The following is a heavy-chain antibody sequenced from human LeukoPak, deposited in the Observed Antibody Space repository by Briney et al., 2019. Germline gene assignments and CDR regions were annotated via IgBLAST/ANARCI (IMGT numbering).Heavy chain of an antibody. CDR2: ISSSSTI. CDR3: AKASGVWELLPDY. V-gene: IGHV3-48*04. CDR1: GFTFSSYR. Sequence: GGSLRLSCAASGFTFSSYRMNWVRQAPGKGLEWVSYISSSSTIYYADSVKGRFTISRDNSKNSLYLQMNSLRTEDTALYYCAKASGVWELLPDYWGQGTLVTVSS. J-gene: IGHJ4*02. D-gene: IGHD1-26*01.